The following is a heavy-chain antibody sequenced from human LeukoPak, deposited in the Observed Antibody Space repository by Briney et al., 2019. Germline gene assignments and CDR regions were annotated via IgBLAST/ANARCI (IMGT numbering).Heavy chain of an antibody. CDR2: IKQDGSDT. Sequence: PGGSLRLSCAASGFTFSNYWMTWVRQAPGKGLQWVANIKQDGSDTYYVDSVKGRFTISRDNVWDSLYLQMNSLRAEDTAVYYCATAASAPNRSYWYYGMDVWGQGTTVTVSS. V-gene: IGHV3-7*03. J-gene: IGHJ6*02. D-gene: IGHD1-14*01. CDR3: ATAASAPNRSYWYYGMDV. CDR1: GFTFSNYW.